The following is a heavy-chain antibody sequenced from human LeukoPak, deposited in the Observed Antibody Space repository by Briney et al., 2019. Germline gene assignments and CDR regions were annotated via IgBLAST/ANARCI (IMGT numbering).Heavy chain of an antibody. V-gene: IGHV4-31*03. J-gene: IGHJ4*02. D-gene: IGHD5-18*01. Sequence: PSETLSLTCTVSGGSISSGGYYWSWIRQHPGKGLEWIGYIYYSGSTYYNPSLKSRVTISVDTSKNQFSLKLSSVTAADTAVYYCARAAKRRECCGFIPPNDYWGLGTLVTVSS. CDR3: ARAAKRRECCGFIPPNDY. CDR1: GGSISSGGYY. CDR2: IYYSGST.